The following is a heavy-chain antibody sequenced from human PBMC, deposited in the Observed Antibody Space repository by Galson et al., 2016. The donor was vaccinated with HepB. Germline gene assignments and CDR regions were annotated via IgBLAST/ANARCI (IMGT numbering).Heavy chain of an antibody. D-gene: IGHD2-2*01. CDR2: IYAEGHT. CDR3: AYHDI. V-gene: IGHV3-53*01. CDR1: GFTVSNMY. Sequence: SLRLSCAASGFTVSNMYMSWARQAPGKGLEWVSFIYAEGHTDYRDYVKGRFTISRDDSKNTVSLQMNSLRAEDTAVYYCAYHDIWGQGTMVTVSS. J-gene: IGHJ3*02.